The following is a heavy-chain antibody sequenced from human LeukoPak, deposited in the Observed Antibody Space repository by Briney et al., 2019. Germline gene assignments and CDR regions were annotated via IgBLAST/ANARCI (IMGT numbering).Heavy chain of an antibody. CDR3: AGEDMVRGVTLYYFDC. Sequence: GGSLRLSCAASGFTFSSYWMSWVRQAPGKGLEWVANIKEDGSEKYYVDSVKGRFTISRSNAKDSLYLQMNSLRAEDTALYYCAGEDMVRGVTLYYFDCWGQGTLVTVSS. CDR1: GFTFSSYW. D-gene: IGHD3-10*01. V-gene: IGHV3-7*01. CDR2: IKEDGSEK. J-gene: IGHJ4*02.